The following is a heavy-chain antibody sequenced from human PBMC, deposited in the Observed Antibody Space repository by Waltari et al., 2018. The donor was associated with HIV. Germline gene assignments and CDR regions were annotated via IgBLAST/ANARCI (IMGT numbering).Heavy chain of an antibody. CDR1: GFTFSSYA. J-gene: IGHJ4*02. Sequence: QVQLVESGGGVVQPGRSLRLSCAASGFTFSSYAMHWVRQAPGKGLEWVAVISYDGSNKYYADSVKGRFTISRDNSKNTLYLQMNSLRAEDTAVYYCAREVTMVRGVMSHFDYWGQGTLVTVSS. CDR3: AREVTMVRGVMSHFDY. CDR2: ISYDGSNK. V-gene: IGHV3-30-3*01. D-gene: IGHD3-10*01.